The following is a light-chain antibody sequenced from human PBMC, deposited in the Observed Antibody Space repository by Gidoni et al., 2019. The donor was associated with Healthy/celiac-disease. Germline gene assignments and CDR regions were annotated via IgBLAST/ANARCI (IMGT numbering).Light chain of an antibody. J-gene: IGKJ5*01. CDR2: DAS. CDR3: QQYDNLPIT. CDR1: QDISNY. V-gene: IGKV1-33*01. Sequence: DIQMTQSPSSLSASVGDRVTITCQASQDISNYLNWYQQKPGKAPKLLIYDASNLETGVPSRCSGSGSGTDLTLTISILQHEDSATYYCQQYDNLPITFGQGTRLEIK.